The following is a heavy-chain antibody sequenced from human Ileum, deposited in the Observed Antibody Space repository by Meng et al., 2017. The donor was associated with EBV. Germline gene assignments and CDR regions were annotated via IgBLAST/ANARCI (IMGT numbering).Heavy chain of an antibody. CDR1: GGSISSSNW. D-gene: IGHD3-22*01. J-gene: IGHJ4*02. V-gene: IGHV4-4*02. CDR3: ARESYSDSSGYYSLDY. Sequence: QVLLQESGPGLVKPSGTRSLPCACSGGSISSSNWWSWVRQAPGKGLEWIGEIHHTESTNYNPSLKSRVTISVDKSKNQFSLKLSSVTAADTAVYYCARESYSDSSGYYSLDYWGQGSLVTVSS. CDR2: IHHTEST.